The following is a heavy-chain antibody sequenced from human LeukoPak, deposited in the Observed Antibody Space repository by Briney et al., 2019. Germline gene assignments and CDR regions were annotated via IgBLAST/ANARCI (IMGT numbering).Heavy chain of an antibody. CDR3: AIDGALCYDSSGYCFDY. J-gene: IGHJ4*02. D-gene: IGHD3-22*01. V-gene: IGHV3-21*01. CDR1: GFTFSSYS. CDR2: ISSSSSYI. Sequence: GGSLRLSCAASGFTFSSYSMNWVRQAPGKWLEWVSSISSSSSYIYYADSVKGRFTISRDNAKNSLYLQMNSLRAEDTAVYYCAIDGALCYDSSGYCFDYWGQGTLVTVSS.